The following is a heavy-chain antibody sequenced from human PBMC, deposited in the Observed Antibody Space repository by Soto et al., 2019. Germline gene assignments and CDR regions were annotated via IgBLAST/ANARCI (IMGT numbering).Heavy chain of an antibody. D-gene: IGHD1-1*01. J-gene: IGHJ4*02. V-gene: IGHV3-74*01. CDR1: GFTFSGYW. Sequence: GGSLRLSCASSGFTFSGYWMHWVRQAPGKGLVWVSRIDGDGSRTNYADSVKGRFTISRDNAKNTLYLQMNSLRAEDTAVYYCARELASYNDYWGQGTLVTVSS. CDR2: IDGDGSRT. CDR3: ARELASYNDY.